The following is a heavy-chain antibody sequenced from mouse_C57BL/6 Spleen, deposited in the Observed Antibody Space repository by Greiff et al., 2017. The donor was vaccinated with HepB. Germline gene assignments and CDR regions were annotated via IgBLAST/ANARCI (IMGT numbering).Heavy chain of an antibody. CDR3: TTPTIVTTRFAY. CDR1: GFNIKDDY. D-gene: IGHD2-5*01. J-gene: IGHJ3*01. Sequence: VQLQQSGAELVRPGASVKLSCTASGFNIKDDYMHWVKQRPEQGLEWIGWIDPENGDTEYASKFQGKATITADTSSNTASLQLSSLTSEDTAVYYCTTPTIVTTRFAYWGQGTLVTVSA. CDR2: IDPENGDT. V-gene: IGHV14-4*01.